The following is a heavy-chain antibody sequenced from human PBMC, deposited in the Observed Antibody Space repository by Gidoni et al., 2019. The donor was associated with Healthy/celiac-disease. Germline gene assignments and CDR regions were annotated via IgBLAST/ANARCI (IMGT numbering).Heavy chain of an antibody. CDR1: GFTFSSYA. V-gene: IGHV3-30*01. CDR3: ASCIVGRAFDY. CDR2: ISYDGSNK. Sequence: QVQLVESGGGVVQPGRSLRLYCAASGFTFSSYAMHWVRQAPGKGLEWVAVISYDGSNKYYADSVKGRFTISRDNSKNTLYLQMNSLRAEDTAVYYCASCIVGRAFDYWGQGTLVTVSS. D-gene: IGHD1-26*01. J-gene: IGHJ4*02.